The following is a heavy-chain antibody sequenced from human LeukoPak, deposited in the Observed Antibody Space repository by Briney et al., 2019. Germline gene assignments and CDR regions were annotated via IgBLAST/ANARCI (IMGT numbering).Heavy chain of an antibody. V-gene: IGHV4-34*01. Sequence: SETLSLTCAVYGGSFSGYYWSWIRQPPGKGLEWIGEINHSGSTNYNPSLKSRVTIPVDTSKNQFSLKLSSVTAADTAVYYCARGRVAAMDSKDFDYWGQGTLVTVSS. D-gene: IGHD5-18*01. CDR3: ARGRVAAMDSKDFDY. J-gene: IGHJ4*02. CDR1: GGSFSGYY. CDR2: INHSGST.